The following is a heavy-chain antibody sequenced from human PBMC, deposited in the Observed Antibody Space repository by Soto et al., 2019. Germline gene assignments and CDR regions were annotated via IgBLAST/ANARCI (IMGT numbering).Heavy chain of an antibody. CDR3: ARGFDYYDKIVWFDP. CDR2: INPNSGGT. D-gene: IGHD3-22*01. CDR1: GYTFTGYY. J-gene: IGHJ5*02. Sequence: ASVKVSCKASGYTFTGYYMHWVRQAPGQGLEWMGWINPNSGGTNYAQKFQGWVTMTRNTSISTAYMELSSLRSEDTAVYYCARGFDYYDKIVWFDPWGQGTLVTVSS. V-gene: IGHV1-2*04.